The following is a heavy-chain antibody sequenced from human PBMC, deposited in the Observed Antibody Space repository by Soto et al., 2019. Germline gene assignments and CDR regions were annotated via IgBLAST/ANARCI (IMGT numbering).Heavy chain of an antibody. CDR2: IYYSGST. CDR1: GDSMSNYY. D-gene: IGHD3-10*01. J-gene: IGHJ6*03. Sequence: SETLSLTCIVSGDSMSNYYWRWIRQPPGKGLERIGYIYYSGSTNYNPSLKSRLTISVDTSKNQFSLKLSSVTAADTAVYYCARRFRAVRGVITDPDTNYYYYYMDVWGKGTTVTVSS. V-gene: IGHV4-59*01. CDR3: ARRFRAVRGVITDPDTNYYYYYMDV.